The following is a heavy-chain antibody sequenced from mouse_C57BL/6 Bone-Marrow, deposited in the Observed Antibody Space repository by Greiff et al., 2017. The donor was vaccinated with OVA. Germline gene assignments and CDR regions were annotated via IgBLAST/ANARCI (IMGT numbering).Heavy chain of an antibody. CDR2: ISGGGGNT. D-gene: IGHD2-10*01. CDR3: ARHPPYYGNYSFAY. CDR1: GFTFSSYT. Sequence: EVKVVESGGGLVKPGGSLKLSCAASGFTFSSYTMSWVRQTPEKRLEWVATISGGGGNTYYPDSVKGRFTISRDNAKNTLYLQMSSLRSEDTALYYCARHPPYYGNYSFAYWGQGTLVTVSA. J-gene: IGHJ3*01. V-gene: IGHV5-9*01.